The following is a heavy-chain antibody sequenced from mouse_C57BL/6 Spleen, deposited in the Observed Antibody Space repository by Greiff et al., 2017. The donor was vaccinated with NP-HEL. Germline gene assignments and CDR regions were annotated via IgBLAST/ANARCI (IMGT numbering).Heavy chain of an antibody. J-gene: IGHJ2*01. CDR3: ARGETGTRDYYFDY. CDR2: IDPSDSYT. V-gene: IGHV1-59*01. D-gene: IGHD4-1*01. CDR1: GYTFTSYW. Sequence: QVQLQQPGAELVRPGTSVKLSCKASGYTFTSYWMHWVKQRPGQGLEWIGVIDPSDSYTNYNQKFKGKATLTVDTSSSTAYMQLSSLTSEDSAVYYCARGETGTRDYYFDYWGQGTTLTVSS.